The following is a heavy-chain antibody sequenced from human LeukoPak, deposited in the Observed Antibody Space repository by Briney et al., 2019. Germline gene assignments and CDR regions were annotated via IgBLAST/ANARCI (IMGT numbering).Heavy chain of an antibody. CDR2: IYHSGST. V-gene: IGHV4-38-2*02. Sequence: PSETLSLTCTVSGYSISSGYFWGWIRQPPGTGLEWIGSIYHSGSTYYSPSLKRRVTISVDTSKNQFSLKLSSVTAADTAVYYCAREDVSSSTDAFDIWGQGTVVTVSS. CDR1: GYSISSGYF. D-gene: IGHD6-6*01. CDR3: AREDVSSSTDAFDI. J-gene: IGHJ3*02.